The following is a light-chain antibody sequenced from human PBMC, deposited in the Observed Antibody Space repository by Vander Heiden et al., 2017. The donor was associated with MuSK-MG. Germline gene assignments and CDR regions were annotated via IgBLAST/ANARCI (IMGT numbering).Light chain of an antibody. V-gene: IGLV3-21*02. J-gene: IGLJ2*01. CDR2: DGR. CDR1: NIGSKS. CDR3: QVWNSTYDHVI. Sequence: SYVMPQPPSASVAPGQPARITGGGNNIGSKSVEWHQQTPGHAPVLVVYDGRERPSGIPERFSGSNSETTATLTISRVEAEDEADYYCQVWNSTYDHVIFGGGTKLTV.